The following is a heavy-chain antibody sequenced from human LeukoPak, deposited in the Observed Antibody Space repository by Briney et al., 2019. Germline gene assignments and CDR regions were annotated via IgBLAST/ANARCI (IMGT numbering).Heavy chain of an antibody. CDR1: GFTFGSYW. Sequence: GGSLRLSCAASGFTFGSYWMNWVRQAPGKGLEWVASINHNGNVNYYVDSVKGRFTISRDNAKNSLYLQMSNLRAEDTAVYYCAKDSGTYSSGWYYYYYGMDVWGQGTTVTVSS. CDR3: AKDSGTYSSGWYYYYYGMDV. J-gene: IGHJ6*02. D-gene: IGHD6-19*01. CDR2: INHNGNVN. V-gene: IGHV3-7*01.